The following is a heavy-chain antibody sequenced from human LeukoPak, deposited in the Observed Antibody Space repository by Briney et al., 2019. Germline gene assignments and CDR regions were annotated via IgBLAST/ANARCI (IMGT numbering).Heavy chain of an antibody. Sequence: PGGSLRLSCAVSGFTFSRFAMNWVRQAPGKGMEWISIISGSGSSAYYADSVKGRFIISRDNFKNTVHLEMSSLRAEDTALYYCVPEGFDIWGQGTMVTVSS. J-gene: IGHJ3*02. V-gene: IGHV3-23*01. CDR2: ISGSGSSA. CDR3: VPEGFDI. CDR1: GFTFSRFA.